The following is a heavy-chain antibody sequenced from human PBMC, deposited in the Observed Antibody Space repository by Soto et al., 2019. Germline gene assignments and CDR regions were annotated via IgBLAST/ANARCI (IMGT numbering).Heavy chain of an antibody. V-gene: IGHV4-30-2*06. Sequence: PSETLSLTCAVSGGSISSGSYSWSWIRQSPGKGLEWIGYVYHTGGTQYNPSLKSRVTISVDKSKNQFSLKLNSVTAADTAGYYCARTPYYYDSSGYFYYFDYWGQGTMVTVSS. CDR3: ARTPYYYDSSGYFYYFDY. CDR2: VYHTGGT. J-gene: IGHJ4*02. CDR1: GGSISSGSYS. D-gene: IGHD3-22*01.